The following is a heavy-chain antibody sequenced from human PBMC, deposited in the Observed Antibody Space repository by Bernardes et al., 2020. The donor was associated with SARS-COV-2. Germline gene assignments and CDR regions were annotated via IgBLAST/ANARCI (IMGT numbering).Heavy chain of an antibody. CDR2: ISGTGSSA. D-gene: IGHD3-10*01. V-gene: IGHV3-23*01. CDR3: AKGYFYSSGSYFH. CDR1: GFTFSSQA. J-gene: IGHJ4*02. Sequence: GGSLRLSCAASGFTFSSQAMSWVRQAPGKGLEWVSGISGTGSSADYADSVKGRFTVSRDESKSTLYLQMNSLRAEDTAVYYCAKGYFYSSGSYFHWGQGTLVTVSS.